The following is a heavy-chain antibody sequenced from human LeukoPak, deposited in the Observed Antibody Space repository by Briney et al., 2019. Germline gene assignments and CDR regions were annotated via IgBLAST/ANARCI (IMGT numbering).Heavy chain of an antibody. CDR3: ARVGRRITIFGAPKGAFDP. Sequence: ASVKVSCKASGYTFTGYYMHWVRQAPGQGLEWMGWINPNSGGTNYAQKFQGRVTMTRDTSISTAYMELSRLRSDDTAVYYCARVGRRITIFGAPKGAFDPWGQGTLVTVSS. V-gene: IGHV1-2*02. D-gene: IGHD3-3*01. CDR1: GYTFTGYY. J-gene: IGHJ5*02. CDR2: INPNSGGT.